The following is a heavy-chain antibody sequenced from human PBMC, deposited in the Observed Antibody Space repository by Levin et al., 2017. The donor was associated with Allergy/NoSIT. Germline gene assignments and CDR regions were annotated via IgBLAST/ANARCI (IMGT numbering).Heavy chain of an antibody. Sequence: VASVKVSCKASGGTFSSYAISWVRQAPGQGLEWMGRIIPILGIANYAQKFQGRVTITADKSTSTAYMELSSLRSEDTAVYYCARDLHGSGSYDLTDQENDYWGQGTLVTVSS. CDR2: IIPILGIA. CDR1: GGTFSSYA. CDR3: ARDLHGSGSYDLTDQENDY. V-gene: IGHV1-69*04. D-gene: IGHD1-26*01. J-gene: IGHJ4*02.